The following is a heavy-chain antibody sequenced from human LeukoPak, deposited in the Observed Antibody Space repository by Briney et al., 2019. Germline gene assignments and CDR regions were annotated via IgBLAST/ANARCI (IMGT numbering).Heavy chain of an antibody. D-gene: IGHD1-26*01. CDR3: AKACIVGATTDNWLDP. CDR1: GFTFRSYG. J-gene: IGHJ5*02. V-gene: IGHV3-30*18. CDR2: ISYDGSNK. Sequence: PGGSLRLSCAASGFTFRSYGMHWVRQAPGKGLEWVAVISYDGSNKYYADSVKGRFTISRDNSKNTLYLQMNSLRAEDTAVYYCAKACIVGATTDNWLDPWGQGTLVTVSS.